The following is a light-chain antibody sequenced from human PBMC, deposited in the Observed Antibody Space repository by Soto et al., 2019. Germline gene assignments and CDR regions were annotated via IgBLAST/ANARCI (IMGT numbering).Light chain of an antibody. CDR1: QSVSSR. CDR3: QQSNSWPRT. Sequence: EIVMTQSPATLSVSPGERATLSCRASQSVSSRLAWFQQKPGQAPRLLIYAASTRATGIPGRFGGSGSGTEFTLTISSLHSEDVAVYYWQQSNSWPRTFGQGNKVEIK. J-gene: IGKJ1*01. V-gene: IGKV3-15*01. CDR2: AAS.